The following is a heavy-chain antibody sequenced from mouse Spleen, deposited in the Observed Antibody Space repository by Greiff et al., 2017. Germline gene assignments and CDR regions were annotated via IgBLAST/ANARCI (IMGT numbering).Heavy chain of an antibody. V-gene: IGHV1-76*01. CDR2: IYPGSGNT. Sequence: QVQLKQSGAELVRPGASVKLSCKASGYTFTDYYINWVKQRPGQGLEWIARIYPGSGNTYYNEKFKGKATLTAEKFSSTAYMQLSSLTSEDSAVYFCARNYGSSLYAMDYWGQGTSVTVSS. CDR1: GYTFTDYY. CDR3: ARNYGSSLYAMDY. D-gene: IGHD1-1*01. J-gene: IGHJ4*01.